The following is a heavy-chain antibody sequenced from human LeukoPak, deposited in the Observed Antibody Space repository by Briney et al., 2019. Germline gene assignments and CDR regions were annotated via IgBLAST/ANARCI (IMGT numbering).Heavy chain of an antibody. CDR3: AKVGYSYGIDY. Sequence: GGSLRLSCAASGFTCSSYAMSWVGQAPGKGPEWVSAISGSGGSTYYADSVKGRFTISRDNSKNTLYLQMNSLRAEDTAVYYCAKVGYSYGIDYWGQGTLVTVSS. V-gene: IGHV3-23*01. CDR1: GFTCSSYA. J-gene: IGHJ4*02. D-gene: IGHD5-18*01. CDR2: ISGSGGST.